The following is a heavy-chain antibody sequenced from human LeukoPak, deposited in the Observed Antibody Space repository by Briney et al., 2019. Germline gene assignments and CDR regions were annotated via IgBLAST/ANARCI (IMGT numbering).Heavy chain of an antibody. J-gene: IGHJ4*02. CDR2: INHSGST. D-gene: IGHD4-23*01. CDR1: GGSFSGYY. V-gene: IGHV4-34*01. CDR3: ARDPMYYGGNHHFDY. Sequence: PSETLSLTCAVYGGSFSGYYWSWIRQPPGKGLEWIGEINHSGSTNYNPSLKSRVTISVDTSKNQFSLKLSSVTAADTAVYYCARDPMYYGGNHHFDYWGQGTLVTVSS.